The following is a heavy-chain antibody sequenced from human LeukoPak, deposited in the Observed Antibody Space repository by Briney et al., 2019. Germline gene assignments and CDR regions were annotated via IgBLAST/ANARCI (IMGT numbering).Heavy chain of an antibody. D-gene: IGHD2-2*02. CDR3: ARVVDCSSTSCYTGYYYYYMDV. Sequence: GGSLRLSCAASGFTVSSNYMSWVRQAPGKGLEWVSVIYSGGSTYYADSVKGRFTISRDNAKNSLYLQMNSLRAEDTAVYYCARVVDCSSTSCYTGYYYYYMDVWGKGTTVTVSS. CDR1: GFTVSSNY. CDR2: IYSGGST. V-gene: IGHV3-53*01. J-gene: IGHJ6*03.